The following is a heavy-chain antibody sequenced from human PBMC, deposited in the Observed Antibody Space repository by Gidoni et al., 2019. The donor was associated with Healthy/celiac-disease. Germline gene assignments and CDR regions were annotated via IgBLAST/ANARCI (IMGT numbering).Heavy chain of an antibody. Sequence: EVQLVESGGGLVQPGGSLRLSCAASGFTFSRSWMSWVRQAPGKGLEWGAKIKKDGSEKYYVDSVKGRFTISRDNAKNSLYLQMNSLRAEDTAVYYCAREYCSGGSCYSSGHDAFDIWGQGTMVTVSS. CDR2: IKKDGSEK. CDR3: AREYCSGGSCYSSGHDAFDI. CDR1: GFTFSRSW. D-gene: IGHD2-15*01. J-gene: IGHJ3*02. V-gene: IGHV3-7*04.